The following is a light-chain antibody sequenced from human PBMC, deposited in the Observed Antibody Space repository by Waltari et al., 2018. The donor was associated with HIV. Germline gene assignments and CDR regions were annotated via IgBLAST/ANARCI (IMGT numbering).Light chain of an antibody. J-gene: IGKJ1*01. CDR3: QQSYTSPRT. CDR2: FAS. V-gene: IGKV1-39*01. Sequence: DIHMTQSPSSLSASVGDEVTIACRASQSISSFLNWYQQKPGKAPRLVIYFASSLQSGVPSRFSGSGSGTDFTLTISSLQPEDFATYFCQQSYTSPRTFGQGTKVEIK. CDR1: QSISSF.